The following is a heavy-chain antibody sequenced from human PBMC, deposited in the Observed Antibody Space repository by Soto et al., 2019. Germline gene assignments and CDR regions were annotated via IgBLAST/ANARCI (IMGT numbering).Heavy chain of an antibody. CDR3: ARKGYYPSGRINLFDS. D-gene: IGHD3-10*01. V-gene: IGHV4-38-2*02. CDR1: GHSINSDYY. Sequence: SETLSLTCTVAGHSINSDYYWGWIRQPPGKGLEWIGSIYPGGGTYYNPSLKSRVTISIDTSKYQFSLRLTSVTAADTAMYYCARKGYYPSGRINLFDSWGQGTLVTVSS. J-gene: IGHJ4*02. CDR2: IYPGGGT.